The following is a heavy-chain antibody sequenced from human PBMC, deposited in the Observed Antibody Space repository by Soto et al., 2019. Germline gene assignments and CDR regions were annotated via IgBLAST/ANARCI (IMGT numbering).Heavy chain of an antibody. CDR3: ARSSGWYDDAFDI. V-gene: IGHV3-7*01. Sequence: GGSLRLSCAASGFTFSSYWMSWVRQAPGKGLEWVANIKQDGSEKYYVDSVKGRFTISRDNAKNSLYLQMNSLRAEDTAVYYCARSSGWYDDAFDIWGQGTMVTVSS. CDR1: GFTFSSYW. J-gene: IGHJ3*02. D-gene: IGHD6-19*01. CDR2: IKQDGSEK.